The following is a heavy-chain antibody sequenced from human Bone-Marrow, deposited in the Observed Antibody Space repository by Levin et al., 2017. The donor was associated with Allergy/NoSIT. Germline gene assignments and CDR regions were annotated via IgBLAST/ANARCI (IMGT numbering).Heavy chain of an antibody. V-gene: IGHV1-24*01. CDR1: GYTLTELS. CDR3: ATATRIMILIGGLDP. CDR2: FDPEETKT. J-gene: IGHJ5*02. Sequence: GESLKISCKVSGYTLTELSMHWVRQAPGKGLEWMGGFDPEETKTIYAQKFQGRVTMTEDTSTNTAHMELSRLTSDDTAVYYGATATRIMILIGGLDPWGQGTLVTVSS. D-gene: IGHD3-16*01.